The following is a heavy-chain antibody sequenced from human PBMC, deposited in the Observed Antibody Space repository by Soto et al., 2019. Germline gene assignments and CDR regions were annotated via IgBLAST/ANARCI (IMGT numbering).Heavy chain of an antibody. Sequence: ASVKVSCKASGYTFSNDGISWVRQAPGQGLEWMGWISAHNGNKDSAQKFQGRVTMTTDTSTDTAYMELRSLRSDDTAVYYCERDDRYRTSYHPGGRLFYIMDVWGQGTTVTVSS. V-gene: IGHV1-18*04. J-gene: IGHJ6*02. CDR3: ERDDRYRTSYHPGGRLFYIMDV. CDR1: GYTFSNDG. D-gene: IGHD3-16*02. CDR2: ISAHNGNK.